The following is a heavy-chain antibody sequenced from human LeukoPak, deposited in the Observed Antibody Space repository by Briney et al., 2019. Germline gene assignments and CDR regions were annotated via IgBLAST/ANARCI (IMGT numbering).Heavy chain of an antibody. CDR1: GGSFSGDF. CDR3: ARLSTVTTSFDY. D-gene: IGHD4-17*01. V-gene: IGHV4-34*10. CDR2: INHGGST. J-gene: IGHJ4*02. Sequence: SETLSLTCAVYGGSFSGDFWSWIRQSPGKGLEWIGEINHGGSTTYNPSLQSRVTMSVDTSTNQISLKLSSVTAADTAVYYCARLSTVTTSFDYWGQGTLVTVSS.